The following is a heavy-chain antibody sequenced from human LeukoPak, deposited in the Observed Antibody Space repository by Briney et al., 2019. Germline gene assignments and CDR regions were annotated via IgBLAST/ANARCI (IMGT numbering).Heavy chain of an antibody. CDR3: ASTLRNHDLLSGYFDY. CDR2: LSHDAINK. J-gene: IGHJ4*02. CDR1: GFTFSNSG. D-gene: IGHD3-3*01. Sequence: PGRSLRLSCTASGFTFSNSGMHWVRQAPGKGLEWVAVLSHDAINKYYTDSVKGRFTISRDNSKNTLYLQMNSLRDEDTAVYYRASTLRNHDLLSGYFDYWGLGTLVTVSS. V-gene: IGHV3-30*03.